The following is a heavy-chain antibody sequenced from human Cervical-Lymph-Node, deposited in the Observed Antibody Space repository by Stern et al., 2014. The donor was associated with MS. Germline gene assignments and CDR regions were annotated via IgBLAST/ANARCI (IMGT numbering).Heavy chain of an antibody. CDR1: GFTFSNYA. V-gene: IGHV3-30*03. CDR2: LSYDGSNK. D-gene: IGHD4-17*01. J-gene: IGHJ4*02. Sequence: QVQLVESGGGVVQPGRSLRLSCAASGFTFSNYAMHWVRQAPGKGLEWVALLSYDGSNKYYEDSVKGRFTISRDNSKNTLYLQMNSRRAEDTAVYYCATTVTTSFDYGGQGTLVTVSS. CDR3: ATTVTTSFDY.